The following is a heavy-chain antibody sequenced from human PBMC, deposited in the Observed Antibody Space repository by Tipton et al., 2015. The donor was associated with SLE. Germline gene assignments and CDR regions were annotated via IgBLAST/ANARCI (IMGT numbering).Heavy chain of an antibody. CDR3: ARRLLGDSLWYFDL. Sequence: TLSLTCTVSASSFNNTYLWGWIRQPPGKGLEWIGSVYHSGNTHYNPSLNSRVTMFVDTPDKQFSLSLNSVTAADTAIYYCARRLLGDSLWYFDLWGRGTLVTVSS. CDR2: VYHSGNT. CDR1: ASSFNNTYL. J-gene: IGHJ2*01. V-gene: IGHV4-38-2*02. D-gene: IGHD3-16*01.